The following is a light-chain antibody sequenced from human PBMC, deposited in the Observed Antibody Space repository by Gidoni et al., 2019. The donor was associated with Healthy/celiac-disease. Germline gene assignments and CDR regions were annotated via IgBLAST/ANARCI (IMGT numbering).Light chain of an antibody. CDR3: QQRSNWPVT. CDR1: QSVSSY. J-gene: IGKJ3*01. V-gene: IGKV3-11*01. CDR2: DAS. Sequence: EIVFTPSPATLSLSPGERATLPCRASQSVSSYLAWYQQKPGQAPRLLIYDASKRATGIPARFSGSGSGTDFTLTISSLEPEDFAVYYCQQRSNWPVTFGPGTKVDIK.